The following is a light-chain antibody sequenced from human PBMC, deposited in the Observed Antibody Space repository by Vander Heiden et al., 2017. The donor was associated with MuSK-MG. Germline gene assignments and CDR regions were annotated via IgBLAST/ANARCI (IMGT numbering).Light chain of an antibody. CDR3: QAWDSSNVV. Sequence: SYELTQPPSVSVSPGQTASITCSGDHSGDKVGCWYQQKPGQSHVLVIYKERKWPSGSPGRFSGSNSGNTATLTMSGTQVRDEADYDGQAWDSSNVVFGGGTKLTVL. CDR2: KER. CDR1: HSGDKV. J-gene: IGLJ2*01. V-gene: IGLV3-1*01.